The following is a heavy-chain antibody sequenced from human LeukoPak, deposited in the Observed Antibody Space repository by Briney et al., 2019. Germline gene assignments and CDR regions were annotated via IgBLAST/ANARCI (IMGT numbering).Heavy chain of an antibody. J-gene: IGHJ5*02. V-gene: IGHV4-61*02. CDR3: AGDIVVVPAAPTNWFDP. CDR1: GGSISSGSYY. D-gene: IGHD2-2*01. Sequence: PSETLSLTCTVSGGSISSGSYYWSWIRQPAGKGLEWIGRIYTSGSTNHNPSLKSRVTISVDTSKNQFSLKLNSVTAADTAVYYCAGDIVVVPAAPTNWFDPWGQGTLVTVSS. CDR2: IYTSGST.